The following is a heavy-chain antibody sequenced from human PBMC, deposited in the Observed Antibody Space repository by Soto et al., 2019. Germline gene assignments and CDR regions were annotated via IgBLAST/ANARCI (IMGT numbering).Heavy chain of an antibody. CDR2: IRSKANSYAT. Sequence: VGSLRLSCAASGFTFSGSPMHWVRQASGKGQEWVGRIRSKANSYATAYAASVKGRFTISRDDSKNTAYLHMNSLRAEDTALYYCAKYRPRRTSGYFFAYCGQGTPVTVSS. CDR1: GFTFSGSP. V-gene: IGHV3-73*01. CDR3: AKYRPRRTSGYFFAY. D-gene: IGHD1-1*01. J-gene: IGHJ4*02.